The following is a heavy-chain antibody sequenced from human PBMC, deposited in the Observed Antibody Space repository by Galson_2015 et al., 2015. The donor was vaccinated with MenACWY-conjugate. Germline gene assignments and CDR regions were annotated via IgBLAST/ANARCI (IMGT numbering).Heavy chain of an antibody. CDR3: AREFSY. Sequence: QVQLQESGPGLVKPSETLSLTCTVSGGSASSSGYYWTWIRQPPGKGLEWIGLIYDSGTTKYNPSLKGRVTTSLDTSKNQVSLKLSSVTAVDTAVYYCAREFSYWGQGTLVTVSS. J-gene: IGHJ4*02. CDR1: GGSASSSGYY. D-gene: IGHD2/OR15-2a*01. V-gene: IGHV4-61*08. CDR2: IYDSGTT.